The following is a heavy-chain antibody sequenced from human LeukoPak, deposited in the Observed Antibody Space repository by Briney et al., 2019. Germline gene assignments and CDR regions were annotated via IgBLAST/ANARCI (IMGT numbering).Heavy chain of an antibody. CDR3: AKGTNYYYGMDV. J-gene: IGHJ6*02. V-gene: IGHV3-30*02. Sequence: DSVKGRFTISRDNSKNTLYLQMNSLRAEDTAVYYCAKGTNYYYGMDVWGQGTTVTVSS. D-gene: IGHD1/OR15-1a*01.